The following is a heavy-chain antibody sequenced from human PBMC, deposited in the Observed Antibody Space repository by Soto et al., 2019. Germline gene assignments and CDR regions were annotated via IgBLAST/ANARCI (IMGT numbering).Heavy chain of an antibody. D-gene: IGHD3-3*01. J-gene: IGHJ4*02. V-gene: IGHV4-34*01. CDR2: INHSGST. Sequence: ASETLSLTCAVYDGYFSGYYWSWIRQPPWKGLEWIGEINHSGSTNYNPSLKSRVTISVDTSKNQFSLKLSSVTAADTAVYYCARDHRDGYDFWSGYYSVSAPRDYWGQGTLVTVSS. CDR1: DGYFSGYY. CDR3: ARDHRDGYDFWSGYYSVSAPRDY.